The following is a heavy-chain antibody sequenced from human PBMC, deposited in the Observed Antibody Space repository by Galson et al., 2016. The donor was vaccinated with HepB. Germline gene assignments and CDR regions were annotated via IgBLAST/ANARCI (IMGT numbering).Heavy chain of an antibody. J-gene: IGHJ4*02. CDR3: AKTSGALLTGFYLDFDY. CDR2: ISGSGGTT. D-gene: IGHD3-9*01. CDR1: GFTFSSYA. V-gene: IGHV3-23*01. Sequence: SLRLSCAASGFTFSSYAMNWVRQAPGKGLEWVSSISGSGGTTYYADPVRGRFTISRDNSKNTLYLQMNSLRAEDTAVYYCAKTSGALLTGFYLDFDYWGQGTLVTVSS.